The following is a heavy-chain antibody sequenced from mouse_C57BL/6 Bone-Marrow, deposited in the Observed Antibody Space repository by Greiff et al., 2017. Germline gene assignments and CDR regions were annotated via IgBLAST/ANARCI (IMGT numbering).Heavy chain of an antibody. CDR2: INPGRGGT. J-gene: IGHJ3*01. CDR3: ARWLLRGGTFFAY. Sequence: QVQLKESGAELVRPGTSVKVSCKASGYAFTNYLIEWVKQRPGQGLEWIGVINPGRGGTNYNEKVKGKATLTADKSSSTAYMQLSSLTSEDSAVYFCARWLLRGGTFFAYWGQGTLVTVSA. D-gene: IGHD2-3*01. V-gene: IGHV1-54*01. CDR1: GYAFTNYL.